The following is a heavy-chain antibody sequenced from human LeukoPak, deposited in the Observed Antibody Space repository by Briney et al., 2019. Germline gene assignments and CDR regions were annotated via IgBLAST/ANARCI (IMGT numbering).Heavy chain of an antibody. CDR3: ASAYYYDSSGYYYSINWFDP. J-gene: IGHJ5*02. D-gene: IGHD3-22*01. CDR2: IYYSGST. CDR1: GGSISSGDYY. V-gene: IGHV4-30-4*01. Sequence: SETLSLTCTVSGGSISSGDYYWSWIRQPPGKGLEWIGYIYYSGSTYYNPSLKSRVTISVDTSKNQFSLKLSSVTAVDTAVYYCASAYYYDSSGYYYSINWFDPWGQGTLVTVSS.